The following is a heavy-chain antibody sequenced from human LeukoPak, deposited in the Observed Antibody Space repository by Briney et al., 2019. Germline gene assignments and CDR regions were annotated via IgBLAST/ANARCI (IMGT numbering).Heavy chain of an antibody. V-gene: IGHV1-2*02. CDR1: GYTFTGYY. J-gene: IGHJ6*03. CDR2: INPNSGGT. D-gene: IGHD3-16*01. Sequence: GASVKVSCKASGYTFTGYYMHWVRQAPGQGLEWMGWINPNSGGTNYAQKFQGRLTMTRDTSISTAYMELSRLRSDDTAVYYCARDLIPATLYYYYYYMDVWGKGTTVTVSS. CDR3: ARDLIPATLYYYYYYMDV.